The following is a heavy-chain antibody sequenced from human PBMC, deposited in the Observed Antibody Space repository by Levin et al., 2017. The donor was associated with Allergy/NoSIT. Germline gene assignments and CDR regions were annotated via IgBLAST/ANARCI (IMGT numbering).Heavy chain of an antibody. CDR2: ISGSGGST. V-gene: IGHV3-23*01. CDR3: AKDRVSSGSYDGWDAFDI. D-gene: IGHD1-26*01. Sequence: GGSLRLSCAASGFTFSSYAMSWVRQAPGKGLEWVSAISGSGGSTYYADSVKGRFTISRDNSKNTLYLQMNSLRAEDTAVYYCAKDRVSSGSYDGWDAFDIWGQGTMVTVSS. CDR1: GFTFSSYA. J-gene: IGHJ3*02.